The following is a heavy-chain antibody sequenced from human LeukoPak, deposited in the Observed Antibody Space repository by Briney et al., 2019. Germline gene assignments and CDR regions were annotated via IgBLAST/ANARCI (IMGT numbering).Heavy chain of an antibody. J-gene: IGHJ6*04. CDR1: GFTFSSYW. Sequence: GGSLRLSCSASGFTFSSYWMTWVRQAPGKGLEWVANINQDGSEKYYVDSVKGRFTISRDNAKNSLYLQINSLRAEDTAIYYCVRDDGDVWGKGATVTVSS. CDR3: VRDDGDV. CDR2: INQDGSEK. V-gene: IGHV3-7*01.